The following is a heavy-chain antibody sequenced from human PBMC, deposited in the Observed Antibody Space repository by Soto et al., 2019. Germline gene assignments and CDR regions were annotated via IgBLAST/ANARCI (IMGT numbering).Heavy chain of an antibody. Sequence: GESLKISCQGSGYSFTSHWISWVRQMPGKGLEWMGRIDPSDSYTTYNPSFQGHATISADKSLSTAYLQWNSLKASDTAMYYCAAGGLNGGWIDPWGQGTPVTVSS. CDR3: AAGGLNGGWIDP. CDR1: GYSFTSHW. D-gene: IGHD2-8*01. CDR2: IDPSDSYT. V-gene: IGHV5-10-1*01. J-gene: IGHJ5*02.